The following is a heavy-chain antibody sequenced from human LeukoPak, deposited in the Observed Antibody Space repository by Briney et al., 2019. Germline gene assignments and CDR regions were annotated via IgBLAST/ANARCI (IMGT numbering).Heavy chain of an antibody. J-gene: IGHJ4*02. V-gene: IGHV3-48*04. CDR2: ISSGSSTI. CDR3: AKGTNSGRSATDC. CDR1: GFTFSTYA. D-gene: IGHD3-10*01. Sequence: PGGSLRLSCAASGFTFSTYAMNWVRQAPGKGLEWVSYISSGSSTIYYADSVKGRFTISRDNAMNSLYLQMNSLRADDTAVYYCAKGTNSGRSATDCWGQGTLVTVSS.